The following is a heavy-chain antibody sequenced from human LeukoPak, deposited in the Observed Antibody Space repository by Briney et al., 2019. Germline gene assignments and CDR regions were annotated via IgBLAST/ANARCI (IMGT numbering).Heavy chain of an antibody. CDR2: IKQDGSEK. D-gene: IGHD6-19*01. J-gene: IGHJ4*02. CDR3: AKDGPGGWYLDS. CDR1: GFTFTNYW. Sequence: GGSLRLSCAASGFTFTNYWMCWVRQAPGKGLEWVANIKQDGSEKHYVDSVNGRFTISRDNAKDSLYLQMNSLRAEDTAVYYCAKDGPGGWYLDSWGQGTPVTVSS. V-gene: IGHV3-7*03.